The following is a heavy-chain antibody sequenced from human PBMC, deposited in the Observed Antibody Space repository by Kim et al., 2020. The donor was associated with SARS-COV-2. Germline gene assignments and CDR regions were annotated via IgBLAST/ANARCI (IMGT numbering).Heavy chain of an antibody. CDR2: NGDT. Sequence: NGDTRYSQKFQGRVTITRDTSASTAYMEMSSLRSEDTAVYYCARWGIKDYWGQGTLVTVSS. CDR3: ARWGIKDY. J-gene: IGHJ4*02. V-gene: IGHV1-3*01. D-gene: IGHD3-16*01.